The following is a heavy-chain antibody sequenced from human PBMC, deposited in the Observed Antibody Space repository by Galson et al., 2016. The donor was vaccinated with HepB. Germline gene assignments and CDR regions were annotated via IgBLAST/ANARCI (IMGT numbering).Heavy chain of an antibody. Sequence: SETLSLTCTVSGDSISSSNYYWGWIRQPPGKGLEWIGNIYHSGNTHYNPSLKSRVTISVDTSKTQFSLMLISVSAEDTAVYFCARPRRRAAGGSFAGFDYWGQGTLVTVSS. V-gene: IGHV4-39*01. D-gene: IGHD6-13*01. CDR3: ARPRRRAAGGSFAGFDY. J-gene: IGHJ4*02. CDR1: GDSISSSNYY. CDR2: IYHSGNT.